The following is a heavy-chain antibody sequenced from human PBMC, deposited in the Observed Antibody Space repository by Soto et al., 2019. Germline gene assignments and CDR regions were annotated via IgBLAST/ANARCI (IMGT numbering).Heavy chain of an antibody. CDR2: IKSKTDGGTA. V-gene: IGHV3-15*01. D-gene: IGHD3-9*01. Sequence: GGSLRLSCAASGLNLSHPWMTWVRQAAGKGLEWVGRIKSKTDGGTADYAAPVKGRFTISRDDSKNTVYLQMNSLKTEDTAVYYCTTGIYYDILSGYHNVAYWGQGTLGTVSS. CDR3: TTGIYYDILSGYHNVAY. J-gene: IGHJ4*02. CDR1: GLNLSHPW.